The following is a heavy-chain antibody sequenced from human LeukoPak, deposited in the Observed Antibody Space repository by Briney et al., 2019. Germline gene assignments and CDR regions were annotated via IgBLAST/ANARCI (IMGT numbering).Heavy chain of an antibody. D-gene: IGHD3-10*01. Sequence: GGSLRLSCAASGFTFSSYWMSWVRQAPRKGLEWVANIKQDGSEKYYVDSVKGRFTISRDNAKNSLYLQMNSLRAEDTAVYYCAREEGVLLWFGQYYFDYWGQGTLVTVFS. CDR1: GFTFSSYW. CDR2: IKQDGSEK. CDR3: AREEGVLLWFGQYYFDY. J-gene: IGHJ4*02. V-gene: IGHV3-7*01.